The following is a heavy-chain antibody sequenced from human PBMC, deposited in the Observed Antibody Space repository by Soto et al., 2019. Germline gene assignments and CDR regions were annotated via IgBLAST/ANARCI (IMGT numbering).Heavy chain of an antibody. CDR1: GFTFSSYW. V-gene: IGHV3-74*01. Sequence: EVQLVESGGGLVQPGGSLRLSCAASGFTFSSYWMHWVRQAPGKGLVWVSRINSDGSSTSYADSVKGRFTISRDNAKNTLYLQMNSLRAEDTAVYYCARDNYDILTGYLWPFDYWGQGTLVTVSS. J-gene: IGHJ4*02. CDR2: INSDGSST. CDR3: ARDNYDILTGYLWPFDY. D-gene: IGHD3-9*01.